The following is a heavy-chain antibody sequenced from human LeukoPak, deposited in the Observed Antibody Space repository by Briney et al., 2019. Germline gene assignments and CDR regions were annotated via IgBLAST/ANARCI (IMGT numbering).Heavy chain of an antibody. CDR2: IYPGDSDT. Sequence: KHGESLKISCKGSGYSFTSYWIGWVRQMPGKGLEWMGIIYPGDSDTRYSPSFQGQVTISADKSISTAYLQWSSLKASDTAMYYCARHSSYYDSSGYYYRVGDFDYWGQGTLVTVSS. J-gene: IGHJ4*02. CDR3: ARHSSYYDSSGYYYRVGDFDY. CDR1: GYSFTSYW. V-gene: IGHV5-51*01. D-gene: IGHD3-22*01.